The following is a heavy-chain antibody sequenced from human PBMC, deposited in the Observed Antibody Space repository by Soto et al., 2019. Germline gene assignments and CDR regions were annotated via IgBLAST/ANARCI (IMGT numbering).Heavy chain of an antibody. J-gene: IGHJ4*02. V-gene: IGHV4-39*01. CDR3: AGLLVATVSFDY. D-gene: IGHD2-8*02. CDR1: GGSISSSSYY. CDR2: IYYSGST. Sequence: SETLSLTCTVSGGSISSSSYYWGWIRQPPGKGLEWIGSIYYSGSTYYNPSLKSRVTISVDTSKNQFSLKLSSVTAADTAVYYCAGLLVATVSFDYWGQGTLVTVSS.